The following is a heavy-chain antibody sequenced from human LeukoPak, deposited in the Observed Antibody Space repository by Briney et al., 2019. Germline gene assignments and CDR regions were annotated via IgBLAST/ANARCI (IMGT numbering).Heavy chain of an antibody. CDR1: GFTFSSYW. D-gene: IGHD3-22*01. CDR2: INSDGSST. J-gene: IGHJ3*02. Sequence: GGSLRLSCAASGFTFSSYWMHWVRQAPGKGLVWVSRINSDGSSTSYADSVKGRFTISRDNAKNTLYLQMHSLSAEDTAVYYCARVPSHPRKVVITTALDAFDIWGQGTMVTVSS. CDR3: ARVPSHPRKVVITTALDAFDI. V-gene: IGHV3-74*01.